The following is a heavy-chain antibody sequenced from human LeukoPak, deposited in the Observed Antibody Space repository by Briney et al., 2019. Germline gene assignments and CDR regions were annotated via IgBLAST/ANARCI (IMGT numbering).Heavy chain of an antibody. CDR2: INHSGST. CDR3: ARGMGSIAARFDY. CDR1: GGSISSGGYY. J-gene: IGHJ4*02. V-gene: IGHV4-30-2*01. Sequence: SQTLSLTCTVSGGSISSGGYYWSWIRQPPGKGLEWIGEINHSGSTNYNPSLKSRVTISVDTSKNQFSLKLSSVTAADTAVYYCARGMGSIAARFDYWGQGTLVTVSP. D-gene: IGHD6-6*01.